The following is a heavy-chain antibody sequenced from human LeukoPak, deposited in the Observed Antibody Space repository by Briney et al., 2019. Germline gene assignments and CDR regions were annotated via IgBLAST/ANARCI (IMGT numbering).Heavy chain of an antibody. CDR1: GGTFSSYA. V-gene: IGHV1-69*13. CDR2: IIPIFGTA. D-gene: IGHD1-26*01. Sequence: GASVKVSCKASGGTFSSYAISWVRQAPAQGLEWMGGIIPIFGTANYAQKFQGRVTITADESTSTAYMELSSLRSEDTAVYYCARSKGTTIVGATTFDYWGQGTLVTVSS. J-gene: IGHJ4*02. CDR3: ARSKGTTIVGATTFDY.